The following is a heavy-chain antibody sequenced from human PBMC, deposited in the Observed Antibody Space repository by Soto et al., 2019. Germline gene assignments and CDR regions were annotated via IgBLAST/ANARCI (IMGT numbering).Heavy chain of an antibody. CDR2: ISSSSSYI. D-gene: IGHD6-13*01. CDR3: ARDDVAAAGFDY. Sequence: VVSLRISCAASGFTFSSYSMNWVRQAPGKGLEWVSSISSSSSYIYYADSVKGRFTISRDNAKNSLYLQMNSLRAEDTAVYYCARDDVAAAGFDYWGQGTLVTVSS. CDR1: GFTFSSYS. J-gene: IGHJ4*02. V-gene: IGHV3-21*01.